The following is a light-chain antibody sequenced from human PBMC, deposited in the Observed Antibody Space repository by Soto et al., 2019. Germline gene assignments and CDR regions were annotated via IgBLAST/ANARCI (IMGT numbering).Light chain of an antibody. CDR1: QSISSW. V-gene: IGKV1-5*01. Sequence: DILMTQSPSTLSASVGDRVTITCRASQSISSWLAWYQQKPGKAPKVLIYGASSLEYGVPARFSGSGSGTEFTLTIRSLQPEDFATYYCQQYNSYSRTFGQGTKVDIK. CDR3: QQYNSYSRT. J-gene: IGKJ1*01. CDR2: GAS.